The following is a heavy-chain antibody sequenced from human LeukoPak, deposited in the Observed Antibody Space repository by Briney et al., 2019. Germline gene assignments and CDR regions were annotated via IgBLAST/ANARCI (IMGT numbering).Heavy chain of an antibody. V-gene: IGHV4-4*07. Sequence: SETLSLTCTVSGDSISGYYWSWIRQPAGKGLEWIGRVYTSGSTNYNPSLKSRVTISLDTSNNQFSLKLTSVTAADTAVYFCARQVGGNTYGLKGSFDIWGQGTMVTVSS. D-gene: IGHD5-18*01. CDR3: ARQVGGNTYGLKGSFDI. CDR1: GDSISGYY. J-gene: IGHJ3*02. CDR2: VYTSGST.